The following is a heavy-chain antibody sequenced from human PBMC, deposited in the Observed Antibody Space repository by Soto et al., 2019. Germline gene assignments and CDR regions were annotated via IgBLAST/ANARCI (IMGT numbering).Heavy chain of an antibody. D-gene: IGHD2-15*01. J-gene: IGHJ6*02. CDR1: GFTFSSYA. CDR2: ISGSGGST. Sequence: GGSLRLSCAASGFTFSSYAMSWVRQAPGKGLEWVSAISGSGGSTYYADSVKGRFTISRDNSKNTLYLQMNSLRAEDTAVYYCAKDYYSGGSCYPHPLVRYYYYGMDVWGQGTTVTVSS. V-gene: IGHV3-23*01. CDR3: AKDYYSGGSCYPHPLVRYYYYGMDV.